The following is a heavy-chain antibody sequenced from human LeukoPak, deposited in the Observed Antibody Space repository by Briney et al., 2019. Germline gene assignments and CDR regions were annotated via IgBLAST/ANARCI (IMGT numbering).Heavy chain of an antibody. CDR1: GYTFTSYD. J-gene: IGHJ4*02. CDR2: MNPNSGNT. CDR3: ARGLRYLDTHPLGY. D-gene: IGHD3-9*01. V-gene: IGHV1-8*01. Sequence: GASVKVSCKASGYTFTSYDINWVRQATGQGLEWMGWMNPNSGNTGYAQKFQGRVTMTRNTSISTAYMELSSLRSEDTAVYYCARGLRYLDTHPLGYWGQGTLVTVSS.